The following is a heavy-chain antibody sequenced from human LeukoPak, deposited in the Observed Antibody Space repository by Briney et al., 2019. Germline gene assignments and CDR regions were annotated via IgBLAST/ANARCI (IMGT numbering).Heavy chain of an antibody. J-gene: IGHJ6*03. CDR1: GFTFRKYG. V-gene: IGHV3-30*02. CDR3: AKDPGASVSGFHMDV. CDR2: FLTDVNNR. D-gene: IGHD2-8*02. Sequence: PGGSLRLSCAPSGFTFRKYGMDWVRQAPGKGVERVSFFLTDVNNRFYAHSVKRRFTISRDNSKNMLYLQMDSLRPEDTAVYYCAKDPGASVSGFHMDVWGKGTTVIVSS.